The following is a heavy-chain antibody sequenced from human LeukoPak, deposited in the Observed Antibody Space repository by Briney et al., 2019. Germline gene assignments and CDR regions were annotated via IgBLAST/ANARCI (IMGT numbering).Heavy chain of an antibody. CDR2: IYYSGST. Sequence: SETLSLTCTVSGGSISSYYWSWIRQPPGKGLEWIGYIYYSGSTNYNPSLKSRVAISVDTSKNQFSLKLSSVTAADTAVYYCARSIAVAGKAFFGYWGQGTLVTVSS. V-gene: IGHV4-59*01. CDR3: ARSIAVAGKAFFGY. CDR1: GGSISSYY. D-gene: IGHD6-19*01. J-gene: IGHJ4*02.